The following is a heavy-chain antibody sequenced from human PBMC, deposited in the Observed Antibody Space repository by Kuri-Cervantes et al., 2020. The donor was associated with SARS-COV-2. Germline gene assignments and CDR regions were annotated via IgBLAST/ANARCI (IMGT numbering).Heavy chain of an antibody. D-gene: IGHD5-18*01. V-gene: IGHV3-74*01. CDR1: GFTFSSYW. J-gene: IGHJ4*02. Sequence: GESLKISFAASGFTFSSYWMHWVRQAPGKGLVWVSRINSDGSSTSYADSVKGRFTISRDNAKNTLYLQMNSLRAEDTAVYYCARVGRYSYGFDYWGQGTLVTVSS. CDR3: ARVGRYSYGFDY. CDR2: INSDGSST.